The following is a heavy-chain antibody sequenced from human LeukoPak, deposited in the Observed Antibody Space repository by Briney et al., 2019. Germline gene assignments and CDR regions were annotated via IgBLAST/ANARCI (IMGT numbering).Heavy chain of an antibody. V-gene: IGHV1-69*13. CDR2: IIPIFGTA. D-gene: IGHD3-10*01. CDR1: GGTFSSCA. Sequence: SVKVSCKASGGTFSSCAISWVRQAPGQGLEWMGGIIPIFGTANYAQKFQGRVTITANESTSTAYMELSSLRSEDTAVYYCARGHYYGSGSYPEGPFDYWGQGTLVTVSS. J-gene: IGHJ4*02. CDR3: ARGHYYGSGSYPEGPFDY.